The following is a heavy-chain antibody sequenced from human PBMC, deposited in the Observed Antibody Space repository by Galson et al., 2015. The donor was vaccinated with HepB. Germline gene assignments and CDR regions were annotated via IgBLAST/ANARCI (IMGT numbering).Heavy chain of an antibody. J-gene: IGHJ5*02. CDR3: AGYYDYP. D-gene: IGHD3-3*01. V-gene: IGHV3-30*03. Sequence: SLSLSCAASGFTFRSFGMHWVRQAPGKGLEWVAVISYDGNNQYYAGSVKGRFTISRDNSKNTLYLQMNRLREEDTAVYYCAGYYDYPWGQGTLVTVSS. CDR2: ISYDGNNQ. CDR1: GFTFRSFG.